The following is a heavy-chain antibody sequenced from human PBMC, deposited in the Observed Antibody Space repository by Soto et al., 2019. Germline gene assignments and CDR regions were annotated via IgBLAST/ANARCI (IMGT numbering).Heavy chain of an antibody. CDR1: GYRFTNYW. CDR2: IYPGDSDT. D-gene: IGHD6-13*01. Sequence: GESLKISCQGSGYRFTNYWIGWVRQMPGKGLEWMGIIYPGDSDTRYSPSFQGQVTISADKSISTAYLQWSSLKASDTAMYYCARTSAAGKYYDGMDVWGQGTTVTVSS. CDR3: ARTSAAGKYYDGMDV. V-gene: IGHV5-51*01. J-gene: IGHJ6*02.